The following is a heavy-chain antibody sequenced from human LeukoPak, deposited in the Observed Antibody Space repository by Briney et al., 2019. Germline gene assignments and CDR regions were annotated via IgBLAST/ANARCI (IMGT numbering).Heavy chain of an antibody. D-gene: IGHD2-21*01. CDR1: GFTVSSNY. V-gene: IGHV3-53*04. J-gene: IGHJ6*02. CDR2: IYSGGST. Sequence: GGSLRLSCAASGFTVSSNYMSWVRQAPGKGLEWVSVIYSGGSTYYADSVKGRFTISRHNSKNTLYLQMNSLRAEDTAVYYCARELLWRALLHYGMDVWGQGTTVTVSS. CDR3: ARELLWRALLHYGMDV.